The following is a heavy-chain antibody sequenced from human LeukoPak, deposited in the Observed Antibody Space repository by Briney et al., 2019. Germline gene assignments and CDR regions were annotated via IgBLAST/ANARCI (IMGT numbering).Heavy chain of an antibody. CDR3: ARTPPYSSSWCFDY. Sequence: SVKVSCKASGGTFSSYAISWVRQAPGQGLEWMRGIIPIFGTANYAQKFQGRVTITADESTSTAYMELSSLRSEDTAVYYCARTPPYSSSWCFDYWGQGTLVTVSS. J-gene: IGHJ4*02. V-gene: IGHV1-69*13. CDR2: IIPIFGTA. CDR1: GGTFSSYA. D-gene: IGHD6-13*01.